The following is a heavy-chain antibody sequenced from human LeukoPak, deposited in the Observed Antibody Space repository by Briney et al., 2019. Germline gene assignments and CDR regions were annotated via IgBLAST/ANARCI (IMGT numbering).Heavy chain of an antibody. Sequence: ASVKVSFKASGYTFTDYYMYWVRQAPGQGLEWMGSINPNSGDTNYAQSFQGRVTMTRDTSIGTAYMELSRLTSDDTAVYYCARDIRYCSSTSCSVADYWGQGTLVTVSS. CDR2: INPNSGDT. D-gene: IGHD2-2*01. J-gene: IGHJ4*02. V-gene: IGHV1-2*02. CDR3: ARDIRYCSSTSCSVADY. CDR1: GYTFTDYY.